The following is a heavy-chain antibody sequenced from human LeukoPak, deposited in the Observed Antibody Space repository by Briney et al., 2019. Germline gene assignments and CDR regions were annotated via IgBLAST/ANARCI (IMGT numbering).Heavy chain of an antibody. CDR3: ARRPTGYSSSWHFDY. CDR2: IYYSGST. V-gene: IGHV4-39*01. CDR1: GGSISSSSYY. D-gene: IGHD6-13*01. Sequence: SETLSPACTVSGGSISSSSYYWGWIRQPPGKGLEWIGSIYYSGSTYYNPSLKSRVTISVDTSKNQFSLKLSSVTAADTAVYYCARRPTGYSSSWHFDYWGQGTLVTVSS. J-gene: IGHJ4*02.